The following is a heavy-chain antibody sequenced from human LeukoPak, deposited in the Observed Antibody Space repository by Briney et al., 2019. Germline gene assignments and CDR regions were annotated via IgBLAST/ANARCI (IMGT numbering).Heavy chain of an antibody. D-gene: IGHD1-26*01. V-gene: IGHV3-23*01. CDR2: ISGSGAST. J-gene: IGHJ4*02. CDR3: AKDVGKWESLHFFDY. CDR1: GFTFSTNA. Sequence: GGSLKLSCLTSGFTFSTNAMSWVRQAPGKGLEWISGISGSGASTYYADSVTGRFTISRDNSRNTLYLQMNSLRGDDTAVYYCAKDVGKWESLHFFDYWGQGTLVTVSS.